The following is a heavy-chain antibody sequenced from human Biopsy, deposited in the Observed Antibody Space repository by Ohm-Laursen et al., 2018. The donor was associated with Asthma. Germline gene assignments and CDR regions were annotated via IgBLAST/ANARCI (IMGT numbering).Heavy chain of an antibody. D-gene: IGHD4-11*01. Sequence: SLRLSCAASGFTFSYYGMHWVRQAPGKGLEWVAVIWYDGTNKYYGDSVKGRFTISRDNSKNTLYLQMNALSAEDTAVYYCAKVQAEYYYYYDVDVWGQGTTVTVSS. V-gene: IGHV3-33*06. J-gene: IGHJ6*02. CDR1: GFTFSYYG. CDR3: AKVQAEYYYYYDVDV. CDR2: IWYDGTNK.